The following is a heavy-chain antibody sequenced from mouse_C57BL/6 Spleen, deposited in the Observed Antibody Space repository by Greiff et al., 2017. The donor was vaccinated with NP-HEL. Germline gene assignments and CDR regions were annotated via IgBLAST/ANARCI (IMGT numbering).Heavy chain of an antibody. V-gene: IGHV5-17*01. Sequence: EVQLVESGGGLVKPGGSLKLSCAASGFTFSDYGMHWVRQAPEKGLEWVAYISSGSSTIYYADTVKGRFTISRDNAKNTLFLQMTSLRSEDTAMYYCARDIRFAWFAYWGQGTLVTVSA. CDR3: ARDIRFAWFAY. CDR2: ISSGSSTI. D-gene: IGHD1-1*01. CDR1: GFTFSDYG. J-gene: IGHJ3*01.